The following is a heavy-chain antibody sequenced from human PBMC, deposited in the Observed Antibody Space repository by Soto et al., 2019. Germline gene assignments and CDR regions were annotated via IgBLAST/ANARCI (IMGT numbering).Heavy chain of an antibody. V-gene: IGHV3-21*04. CDR1: GFTFSSYS. Sequence: GGSLRLSCAASGFTFSSYSMNWVRQAPGKGLEWVSSISSSSSYIYYADSVKGRFTLSRDNSKNTLYLQMNSLRAEDTAVYYCAKGPHSGYSKSFFDYWGQGTPVTVSS. CDR3: AKGPHSGYSKSFFDY. CDR2: ISSSSSYI. D-gene: IGHD5-18*01. J-gene: IGHJ4*02.